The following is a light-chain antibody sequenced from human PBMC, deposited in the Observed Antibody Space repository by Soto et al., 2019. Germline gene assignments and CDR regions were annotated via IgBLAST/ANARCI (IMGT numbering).Light chain of an antibody. CDR3: QQNGRSPT. Sequence: VFSNSPYSLSMSPGERVSLSCRASRPFVRHYIAWYHQKPGQAPRLLIHDAVSRATGIPDRFSGSGSGSGTDFTLFISRLEPEDCGVYYCQQNGRSPTFGPGTKVDIK. CDR1: RPFVRHY. J-gene: IGKJ3*01. V-gene: IGKV3-20*01. CDR2: DAV.